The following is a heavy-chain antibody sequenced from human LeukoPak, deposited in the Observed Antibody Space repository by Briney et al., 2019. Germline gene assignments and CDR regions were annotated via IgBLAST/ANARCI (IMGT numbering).Heavy chain of an antibody. CDR3: ARDGYCSSTNCYGGY. D-gene: IGHD2-2*01. V-gene: IGHV3-48*03. CDR1: GFTFSNYE. J-gene: IGHJ4*02. CDR2: ISSSGSTI. Sequence: PGGSLRLSCAASGFTFSNYEMNWVRQAPGKGLEWVSYISSSGSTIYYADYVKGRFTISRDNAKNSLYLQMSSLRAEDTAVYYCARDGYCSSTNCYGGYWGQGSLVTVSS.